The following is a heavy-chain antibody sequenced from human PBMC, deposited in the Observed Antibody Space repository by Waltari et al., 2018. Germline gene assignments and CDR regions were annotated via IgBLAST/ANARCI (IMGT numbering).Heavy chain of an antibody. V-gene: IGHV4-38-2*01. D-gene: IGHD6-19*01. CDR2: FYFGGNT. Sequence: QVRLQESGPGLVKPSETLSLSCAVSDKSISSGYSWGWFRQAPGKGLEWIGSFYFGGNTYYNPTLQSRVSISIDTSKNQFSLRLTSVTAADTAVYYCVSRVTVAGLFDYCGQGSMVTVSP. CDR3: VSRVTVAGLFDY. CDR1: DKSISSGYS. J-gene: IGHJ4*02.